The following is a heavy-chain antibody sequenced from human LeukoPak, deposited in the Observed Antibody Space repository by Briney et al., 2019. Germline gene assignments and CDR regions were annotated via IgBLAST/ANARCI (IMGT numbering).Heavy chain of an antibody. CDR2: INHSGST. V-gene: IGHV4-34*01. CDR1: GGAFSGYY. J-gene: IGHJ4*02. Sequence: KPSETPSPTCAVYGGAFSGYYWGWIRQPPGKGLEWIGEINHSGSTNYNPSLKSRVTISVDTSKNQFSLKLSSVTAADTAVYYCARTRGMSYWGQGTLVTVSS. CDR3: ARTRGMSY. D-gene: IGHD3-16*01.